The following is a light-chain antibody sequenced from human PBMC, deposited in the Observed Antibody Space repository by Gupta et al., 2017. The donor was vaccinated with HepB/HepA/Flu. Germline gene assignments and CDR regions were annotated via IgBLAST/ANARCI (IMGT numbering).Light chain of an antibody. V-gene: IGKV3-15*01. CDR2: GAS. CDR3: QQYNNCPRT. Sequence: EIVMTHSPPTLSLSPGERATLPCRASQGVSSYLAWYQQKPGQAPKLLIYGASTRASGVPARFSGSGSGTDFTLTISSLQSEDFAVYYCQQYNNCPRTFGQGTKVEIK. CDR1: QGVSSY. J-gene: IGKJ1*01.